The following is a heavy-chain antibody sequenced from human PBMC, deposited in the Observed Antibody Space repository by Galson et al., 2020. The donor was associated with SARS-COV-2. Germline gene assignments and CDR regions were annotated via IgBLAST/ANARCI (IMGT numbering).Heavy chain of an antibody. J-gene: IGHJ5*02. V-gene: IGHV3-66*01. CDR2: IYSGGST. D-gene: IGHD3-10*01. Sequence: GGSLRLSCAASGFTVSSNYMSWVRQAPGTGLEWVSVIYSGGSTYYADSVKRRFIISRDNSTNTLYLQMNSRRAEDTAMYYCARDFRFYYGSGRAWGQGTLVTVSS. CDR3: ARDFRFYYGSGRA. CDR1: GFTVSSNY.